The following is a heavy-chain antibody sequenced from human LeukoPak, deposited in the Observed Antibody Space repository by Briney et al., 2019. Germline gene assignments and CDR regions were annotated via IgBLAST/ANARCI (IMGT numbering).Heavy chain of an antibody. CDR2: IIPIFGTA. D-gene: IGHD2-2*02. Sequence: ASVKVSCKASGGTFSSYAISWVRQAAGQGLEWMGGIIPIFGTANYAQKFQGRVTITTDESTSTAYMELSSLRSEDTAVYYCAVGYCSSTSCYKSFDYWGQGTLVTVSS. CDR3: AVGYCSSTSCYKSFDY. J-gene: IGHJ4*02. CDR1: GGTFSSYA. V-gene: IGHV1-69*05.